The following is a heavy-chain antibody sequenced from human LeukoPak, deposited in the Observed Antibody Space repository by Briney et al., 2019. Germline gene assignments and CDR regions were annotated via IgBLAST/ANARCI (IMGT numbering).Heavy chain of an antibody. J-gene: IGHJ3*02. D-gene: IGHD6-19*01. Sequence: SGTLSLTCAVSGGSISSSNWWSWVRQPPGQGLEWIGEIYHSGSTNYNPSLKSRVTISVDKSKNQFSLKLSSVTAADTAVYYCASGTSSGWSDDAFDIWGQGTMVTVSS. CDR1: GGSISSSNW. CDR2: IYHSGST. V-gene: IGHV4-4*02. CDR3: ASGTSSGWSDDAFDI.